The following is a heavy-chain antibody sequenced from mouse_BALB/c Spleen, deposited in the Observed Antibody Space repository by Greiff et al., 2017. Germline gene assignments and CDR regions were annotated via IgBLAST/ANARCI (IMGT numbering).Heavy chain of an antibody. Sequence: DVMLVESGGGLVKPGGSLKLSCAASGFTFSSYTMSWVRQTPEKRLEWVATISSGGSYTYYPDSVKGRFTISRDNAKNTLYLQMSSLKSEDTAMYYCTREEVYYGNTWFAYGGQGTLVTVSA. CDR3: TREEVYYGNTWFAY. D-gene: IGHD2-1*01. J-gene: IGHJ3*01. CDR1: GFTFSSYT. CDR2: ISSGGSYT. V-gene: IGHV5-6-4*01.